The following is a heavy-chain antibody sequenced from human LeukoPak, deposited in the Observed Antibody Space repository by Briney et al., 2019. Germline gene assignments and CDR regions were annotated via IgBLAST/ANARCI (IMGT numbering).Heavy chain of an antibody. CDR3: ARGHDYGDY. CDR1: GGSISSYY. V-gene: IGHV4-59*01. CDR2: IYYSGST. Sequence: SETLSLTCTGSGGSISSYYWSWIRQPPGKGLEGIGYIYYSGSTNYNPSLKSRVTISVDTSKNQFSLKLSSVTAADTAVYYCARGHDYGDYWGQGTLVTVSS. J-gene: IGHJ4*02.